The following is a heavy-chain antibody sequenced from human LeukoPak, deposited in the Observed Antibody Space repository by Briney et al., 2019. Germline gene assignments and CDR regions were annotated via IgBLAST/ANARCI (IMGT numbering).Heavy chain of an antibody. Sequence: GGSLRLSCEVSGFTFSNSAMSWVRQAPGKGLEWVAVISYDGSNKYYADSVKGRFTISRDNSKNTLYLQMNSLRAEDTAVYYCARLYCSSTSCYTGVDYWGQGTLVTVSS. J-gene: IGHJ4*02. D-gene: IGHD2-2*02. V-gene: IGHV3-30*04. CDR1: GFTFSNSA. CDR3: ARLYCSSTSCYTGVDY. CDR2: ISYDGSNK.